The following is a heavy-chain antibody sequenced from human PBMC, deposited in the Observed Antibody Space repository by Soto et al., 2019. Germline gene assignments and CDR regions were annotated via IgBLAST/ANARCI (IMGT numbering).Heavy chain of an antibody. CDR1: GFTFSKHG. V-gene: IGHV3-33*01. Sequence: QVQLVESGGGVVQPGTSLRLSCAASGFTFSKHGMHWVRQAPGKGLEWMAVIVADGRSAHYAESVKGRFTISRDNSKKTLFLQMNSLRAEGTAVYYCARDDDYVDNGLAYGGKGTRVPVSP. D-gene: IGHD4-17*01. CDR2: IVADGRSA. J-gene: IGHJ4*02. CDR3: ARDDDYVDNGLAY.